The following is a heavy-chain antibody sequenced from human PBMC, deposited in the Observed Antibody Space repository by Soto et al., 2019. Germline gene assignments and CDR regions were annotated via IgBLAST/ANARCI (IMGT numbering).Heavy chain of an antibody. CDR1: GGSFSGYY. V-gene: IGHV4-34*01. CDR2: INHSGST. Sequence: QVQLQQWGAGLLKPSETLSLTCAVYGGSFSGYYWSWIRQPPGKGLEWIGEINHSGSTNYNPSLKSRVTISVDTSXXQSSLXLSXVTXXDTXVYYCARGLEFCSSTSCYVTGAFDIWGQGTMVTVSS. J-gene: IGHJ3*02. D-gene: IGHD2-2*01. CDR3: ARGLEFCSSTSCYVTGAFDI.